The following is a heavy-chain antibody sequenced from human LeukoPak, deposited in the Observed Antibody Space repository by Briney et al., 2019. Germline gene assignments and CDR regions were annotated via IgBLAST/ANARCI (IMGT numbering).Heavy chain of an antibody. V-gene: IGHV4-59*01. CDR1: GGSISSFD. CDR2: INYSGST. D-gene: IGHD1-1*01. J-gene: IGHJ4*02. CDR3: ARGEWNDFDY. Sequence: SETLSLTCTVSGGSISSFDWSWIRQPPGKGLEWIGNINYSGSTNYNPSLKSRVTISVDTSKNQFSLKLSSVTAADTAVYYCARGEWNDFDYWGQGTLVTVSS.